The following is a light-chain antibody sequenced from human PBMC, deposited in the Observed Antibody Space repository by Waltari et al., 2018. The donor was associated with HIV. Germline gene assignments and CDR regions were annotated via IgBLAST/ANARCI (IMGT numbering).Light chain of an antibody. J-gene: IGKJ4*01. CDR2: GAS. V-gene: IGKV3-15*01. CDR1: QSVGSS. CDR3: QQYNNGPPLS. Sequence: EIVMTQSPATLSVFPGERVTLSCRASQSVGSSLAWYQQKPGQAPRPLIYGASTRAAGIPARFSGSGSATDYTLTISSLQSEDFALYYCQQYNNGPPLSFGGGTKVEIK.